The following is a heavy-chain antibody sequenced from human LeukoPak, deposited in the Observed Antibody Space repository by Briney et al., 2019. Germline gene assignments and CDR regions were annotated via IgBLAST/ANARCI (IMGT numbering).Heavy chain of an antibody. Sequence: SETLSLTCTVSGGSISSHYWSWIRQPPGKGLEWSGYIYYSGSTNYNPSLKSRVTISVDTSKNQFSLKLSSVTAADTAVYYCARGGYSSSWYKVGPYYYYYYMDVWGKGTTVTVSS. CDR3: ARGGYSSSWYKVGPYYYYYYMDV. V-gene: IGHV4-59*11. CDR1: GGSISSHY. J-gene: IGHJ6*03. CDR2: IYYSGST. D-gene: IGHD6-13*01.